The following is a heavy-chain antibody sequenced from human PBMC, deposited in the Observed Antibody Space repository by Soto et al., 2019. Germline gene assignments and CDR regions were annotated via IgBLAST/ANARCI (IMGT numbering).Heavy chain of an antibody. CDR1: GGTCSSYA. D-gene: IGHD3-9*01. CDR2: IIPIFGTA. J-gene: IGHJ4*02. V-gene: IGHV1-69*01. Sequence: QVQLVQSGAEVKKPGSSVKVSCKASGGTCSSYAISWVRQAPGQGLEWMGGIIPIFGTANYAQKFQGRVTITADESTSTAYMELSSLRSEDTAVYYCARAVGYDILTGYPADELSPDYWGQGTLVTVSS. CDR3: ARAVGYDILTGYPADELSPDY.